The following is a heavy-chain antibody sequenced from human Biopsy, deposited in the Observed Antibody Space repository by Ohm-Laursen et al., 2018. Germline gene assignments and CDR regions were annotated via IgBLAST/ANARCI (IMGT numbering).Heavy chain of an antibody. CDR3: ARESALKWYQSLSYFNGMDV. Sequence: SLRLSCAASEFNVDRNHMNWVRQAPGEGLEWVSPISSRRSDIYYADSVKGRFTISRDNAKNSLFLHMNSLRAEDTAVYYCARESALKWYQSLSYFNGMDVWGQGTTVTVSS. V-gene: IGHV3-21*01. CDR1: EFNVDRNH. D-gene: IGHD2-2*01. CDR2: ISSRRSDI. J-gene: IGHJ6*02.